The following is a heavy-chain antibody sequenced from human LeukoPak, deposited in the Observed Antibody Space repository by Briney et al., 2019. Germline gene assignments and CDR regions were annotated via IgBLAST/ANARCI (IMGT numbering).Heavy chain of an antibody. CDR1: GGSFSGYY. V-gene: IGHV4-34*01. D-gene: IGHD3-10*01. J-gene: IGHJ4*02. Sequence: SETLSLTCAVYGGSFSGYYWSWIRQPPGKGLEWIGEINHSGSTNYNPSLKSRVTISVDTSKNQFSLKLSSVTPADTAVYYCARGPIRITMVRGVTRGFDYWGQGTLVTVSS. CDR2: INHSGST. CDR3: ARGPIRITMVRGVTRGFDY.